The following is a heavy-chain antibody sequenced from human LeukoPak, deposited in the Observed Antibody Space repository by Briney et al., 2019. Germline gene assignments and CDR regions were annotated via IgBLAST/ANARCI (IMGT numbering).Heavy chain of an antibody. J-gene: IGHJ3*02. D-gene: IGHD3-9*01. Sequence: GGSLRLSCAASGFTFSNYWMHWVRQAPGKGLEWVAVISYDGTNKYYADSVKGRFTMSRDNSKNTLYLQMDSLRAQDTSVYYCAREFDILTGYYPLTEALDIWGQGTMVTVSS. CDR1: GFTFSNYW. CDR2: ISYDGTNK. CDR3: AREFDILTGYYPLTEALDI. V-gene: IGHV3-30-3*01.